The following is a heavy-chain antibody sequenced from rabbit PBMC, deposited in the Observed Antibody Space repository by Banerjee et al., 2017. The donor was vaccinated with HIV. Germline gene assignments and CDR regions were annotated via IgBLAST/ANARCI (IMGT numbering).Heavy chain of an antibody. J-gene: IGHJ6*01. V-gene: IGHV1S40*01. D-gene: IGHD1-1*01. Sequence: VESGGDLVKPGASLTLTCTASGVSFSFSDYMCWVRQAPGKGLEWIGCVDVGSSGFTYFANWAKGRFTISKTSSTTVTLKMTSLTAADTATYFCARDTATSFSSYGMDLWGPGTLVTDS. CDR2: VDVGSSGFT. CDR3: ARDTATSFSSYGMDL. CDR1: GVSFSFSDY.